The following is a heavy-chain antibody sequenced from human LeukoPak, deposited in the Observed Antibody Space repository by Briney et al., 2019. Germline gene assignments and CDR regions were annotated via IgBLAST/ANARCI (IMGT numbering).Heavy chain of an antibody. J-gene: IGHJ5*02. CDR3: ARDNSVEDTAWWFDP. V-gene: IGHV1-46*01. CDR1: GYTLTELS. Sequence: ASVKVSCKVSGYTLTELSMHWVRQAPGKGLEWMGIINPSDGSTSYAQKFQGRVTMTRDMSTSTDYMELSSLRSEDTAVYYCARDNSVEDTAWWFDPWGQGTLVTVSS. D-gene: IGHD4-23*01. CDR2: INPSDGST.